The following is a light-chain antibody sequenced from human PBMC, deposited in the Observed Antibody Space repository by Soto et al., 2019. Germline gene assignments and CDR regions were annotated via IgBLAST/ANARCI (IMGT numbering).Light chain of an antibody. Sequence: DIQMTQSPSTLSASVGDRVTITCRASQSISSWLVWYQQKPGKAPKLLIYKAASLESGVPSRFSGSGSGTEFPLTISSLQPDDFATYYCQQYNSYPLTFGGGTKVEIK. J-gene: IGKJ4*01. CDR3: QQYNSYPLT. V-gene: IGKV1-5*03. CDR1: QSISSW. CDR2: KAA.